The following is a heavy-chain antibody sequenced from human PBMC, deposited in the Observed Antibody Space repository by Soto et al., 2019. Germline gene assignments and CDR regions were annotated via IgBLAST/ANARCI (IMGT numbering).Heavy chain of an antibody. CDR1: GGSISSSNW. V-gene: IGHV4-4*02. Sequence: QVQLQESGPGLVKPSGTLSLTCAVSGGSISSSNWWSWVRQPPGKGLEWIGEIYHSGSTNYNPSLKGRVTITVEKSKNQFSPKLGSVDAADTAVEYCARGERYCSSTRCPPHWFGPWGPGTPVTVSS. CDR2: IYHSGST. CDR3: ARGERYCSSTRCPPHWFGP. D-gene: IGHD2-2*01. J-gene: IGHJ5*02.